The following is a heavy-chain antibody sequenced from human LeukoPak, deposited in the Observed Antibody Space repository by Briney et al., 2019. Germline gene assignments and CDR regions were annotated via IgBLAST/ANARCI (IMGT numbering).Heavy chain of an antibody. V-gene: IGHV4-30-2*01. J-gene: IGHJ4*02. D-gene: IGHD2-2*01. Sequence: SETLSLTCAVSGGSISSGGYSWSWIRQPPGKGLEWIGYIYHSGSTYYNPSLKSRVTISVDRSKNQFSLKLSSVTAADTAVYYCARGAPIVVVPAALTYFDYWGQGALVTVSS. CDR2: IYHSGST. CDR1: GGSISSGGYS. CDR3: ARGAPIVVVPAALTYFDY.